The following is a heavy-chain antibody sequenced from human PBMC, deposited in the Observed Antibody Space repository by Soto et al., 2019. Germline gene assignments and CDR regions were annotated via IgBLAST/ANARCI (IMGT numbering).Heavy chain of an antibody. V-gene: IGHV1-69*08. CDR1: GGTFSSYT. D-gene: IGHD3-10*01. J-gene: IGHJ4*02. CDR2: IIAILGIA. Sequence: QVQLVQSGAEVKKPGSSVKVSCKASGGTFSSYTISWVRPAPGQGLEWMGRIIAILGIANYPQKFQGRVTITADKSTSTAYMVLSSLRSEDTAVYYCARESVVRGGGGYFDYWGQGTLVTVST. CDR3: ARESVVRGGGGYFDY.